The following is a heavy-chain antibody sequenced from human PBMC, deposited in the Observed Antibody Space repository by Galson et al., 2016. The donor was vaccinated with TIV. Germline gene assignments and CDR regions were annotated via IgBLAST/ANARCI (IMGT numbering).Heavy chain of an antibody. CDR3: ARAVGALAAL. Sequence: SLRLSCAASGFTFNSYPMNWVRQAPGKGLEWVANINHDGSQKYYVDSVKGRFTISRDNAKNSLYLQMSGLRPEDTAFYYCARAVGALAALWGQGTLVTVSS. CDR1: GFTFNSYP. V-gene: IGHV3-7*03. D-gene: IGHD6-13*01. CDR2: INHDGSQK. J-gene: IGHJ4*02.